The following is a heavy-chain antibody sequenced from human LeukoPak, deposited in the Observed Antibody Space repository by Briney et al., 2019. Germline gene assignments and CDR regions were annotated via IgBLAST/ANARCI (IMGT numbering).Heavy chain of an antibody. J-gene: IGHJ4*02. CDR1: GYTFTSYD. V-gene: IGHV1-8*01. CDR2: MNPNSGNT. CDR3: ARAHCSGGSCYSFQDY. Sequence: ASVKVSCKASGYTFTSYDINWVRQATGQGLEWMGWMNPNSGNTGYAQKFQGRVTMTRNTSISTAYMEQSSLRSEDTAVYYCARAHCSGGSCYSFQDYWGQGTLVTVSS. D-gene: IGHD2-15*01.